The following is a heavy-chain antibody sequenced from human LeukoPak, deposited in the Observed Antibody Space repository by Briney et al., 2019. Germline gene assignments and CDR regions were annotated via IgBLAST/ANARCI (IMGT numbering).Heavy chain of an antibody. V-gene: IGHV1-69*04. J-gene: IGHJ5*02. CDR2: IIPILGIA. D-gene: IGHD3-10*01. CDR1: GGTFSSYA. CDR3: ARGEHYYGLGSYYDPCWFDP. Sequence: GASVKVSCKASGGTFSSYAISWVRQAPGQGLEWMGRIIPILGIANYAQKFQGRVTITADKSTSTAYMELSSLRSEDTAVYYCARGEHYYGLGSYYDPCWFDPWGQGTLVTVSS.